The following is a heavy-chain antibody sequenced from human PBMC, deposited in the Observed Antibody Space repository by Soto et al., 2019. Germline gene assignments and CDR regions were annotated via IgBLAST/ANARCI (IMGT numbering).Heavy chain of an antibody. V-gene: IGHV4-31*03. CDR3: ALSTVGATYLATPNWFDP. CDR1: GGSVSTDGYY. Sequence: SETLSLSCSVSGGSVSTDGYYWSWIRQHPETGLEWIGYIYYSGTTYYNPSLRGRVIISLDTSKNQFSLRLTSLTAADTAVYYCALSTVGATYLATPNWFDPRAQRTLVTVSS. CDR2: IYYSGTT. D-gene: IGHD1-26*01. J-gene: IGHJ5*02.